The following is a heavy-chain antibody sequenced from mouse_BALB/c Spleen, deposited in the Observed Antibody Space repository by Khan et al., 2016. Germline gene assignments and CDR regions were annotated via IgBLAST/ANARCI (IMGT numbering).Heavy chain of an antibody. CDR3: ANWDWYFDV. D-gene: IGHD4-1*01. J-gene: IGHJ1*01. CDR1: GFNIKDTY. CDR2: IDPANGNT. V-gene: IGHV14-3*02. Sequence: AQLQQPGAELVKPGASVKLSCTASGFNIKDTYMHWVKQRPEQGLEWIGRIDPANGNTKYDPKFQGKATITADTSSNTAYLQLSSLTSEDTAVYYCANWDWYFDVWGAGTTVTVSS.